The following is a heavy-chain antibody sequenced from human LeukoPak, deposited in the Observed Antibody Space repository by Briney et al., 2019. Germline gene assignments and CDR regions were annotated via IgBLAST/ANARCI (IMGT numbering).Heavy chain of an antibody. J-gene: IGHJ4*02. CDR3: TRVSLRTIEDF. Sequence: GGSLRLSCAASGFTFRSYWMIWVRQAPGKGLEWVASIKQDGNEKYYVDSVKGRFTISRDNANNSLYLQMNSLRVEDTAVYYCTRVSLRTIEDFWGQGTLVTVSS. CDR1: GFTFRSYW. CDR2: IKQDGNEK. D-gene: IGHD4/OR15-4a*01. V-gene: IGHV3-7*01.